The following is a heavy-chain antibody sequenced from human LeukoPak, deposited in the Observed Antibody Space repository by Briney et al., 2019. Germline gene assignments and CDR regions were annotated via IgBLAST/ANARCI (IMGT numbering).Heavy chain of an antibody. Sequence: ASVKVSCKASGYTFTSYYMHWVRHAPGQGLEWMGIINPSGGSTSYAQKFQGRVTMTRDTSTSPVYMELSSLRSEDTAVYYCARARGETTVTTSARRAFDIWGQGTMVTVSS. V-gene: IGHV1-46*01. CDR3: ARARGETTVTTSARRAFDI. J-gene: IGHJ3*02. CDR2: INPSGGST. D-gene: IGHD4-17*01. CDR1: GYTFTSYY.